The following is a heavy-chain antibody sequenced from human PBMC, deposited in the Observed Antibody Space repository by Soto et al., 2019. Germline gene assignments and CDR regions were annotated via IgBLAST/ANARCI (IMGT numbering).Heavy chain of an antibody. V-gene: IGHV3-23*01. Sequence: EVQLLESGGGLVQPGGSLRLSCAASGFTFSTYAMRWVRQAPGKGLEWVSAISGSGGSTYYADSVKGRFTISRDKSKNTLYLQMNSLRAEDTAVYYCAKNWDTTFSSSSHWGQGTLVTVSS. CDR1: GFTFSTYA. CDR2: ISGSGGST. CDR3: AKNWDTTFSSSSH. J-gene: IGHJ4*02. D-gene: IGHD6-6*01.